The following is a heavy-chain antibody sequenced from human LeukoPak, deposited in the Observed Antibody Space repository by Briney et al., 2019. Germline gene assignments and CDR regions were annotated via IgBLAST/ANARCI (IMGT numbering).Heavy chain of an antibody. Sequence: GSLRLSCVASGFTFSTYWMSWVRQAPGKGLEWVANINQDGSGRYHVDSVKGRITISRDNAKNSLYLQMNGLRAEDTAVYYCARDPDYGDPGPFWDYWGQGTLVTVSS. CDR3: ARDPDYGDPGPFWDY. CDR1: GFTFSTYW. CDR2: INQDGSGR. J-gene: IGHJ4*02. V-gene: IGHV3-7*01. D-gene: IGHD4-17*01.